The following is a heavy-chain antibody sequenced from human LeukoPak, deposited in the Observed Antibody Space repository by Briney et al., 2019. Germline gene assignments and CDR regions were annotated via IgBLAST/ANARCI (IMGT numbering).Heavy chain of an antibody. V-gene: IGHV1-2*04. CDR2: INPNSGGT. CDR3: ARALGYCSSTSCPAYGMDV. J-gene: IGHJ6*04. CDR1: GYTFTGYY. Sequence: GASVKVSCKASGYTFTGYYMHWVRQAPGQGLEWMGWINPNSGGTNYAQKFQGWVTMTRDTSISTAYMELSRLRSDDTAVYYCARALGYCSSTSCPAYGMDVWGKGTTVTVSS. D-gene: IGHD2-2*01.